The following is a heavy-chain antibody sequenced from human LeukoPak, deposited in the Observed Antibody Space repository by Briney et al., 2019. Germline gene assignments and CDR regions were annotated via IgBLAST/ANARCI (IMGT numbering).Heavy chain of an antibody. J-gene: IGHJ4*02. CDR3: ASQGAGPPYYFDY. Sequence: PSETLPLAXTVSGGSISSGTHYWIWVRQPAGKGLEWIGRISTSGIPTTHNPSLKSRVTISVDTSKNQFSLRLSSVTAADTAVYFCASQGAGPPYYFDYWGQGTLVTVSS. D-gene: IGHD6-19*01. V-gene: IGHV4-61*02. CDR2: ISTSGIPT. CDR1: GGSISSGTHY.